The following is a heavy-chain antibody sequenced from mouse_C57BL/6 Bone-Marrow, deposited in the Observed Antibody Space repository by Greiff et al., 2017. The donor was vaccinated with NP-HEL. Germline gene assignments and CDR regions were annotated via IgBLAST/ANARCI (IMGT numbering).Heavy chain of an antibody. CDR1: GFTFSSYG. V-gene: IGHV5-6*01. CDR2: ISSGGSYN. CDR3: SRYYYGRFDY. D-gene: IGHD1-1*01. J-gene: IGHJ2*01. Sequence: EVKLVESGGDLVKPGGSLKLSCAASGFTFSSYGMSWVRQTPDKRLEWVATISSGGSYNYYPASVKGRFTISRDNAKYSLYLQRSNLKSEDTAMYDWSRYYYGRFDYWGQGTTLTVSS.